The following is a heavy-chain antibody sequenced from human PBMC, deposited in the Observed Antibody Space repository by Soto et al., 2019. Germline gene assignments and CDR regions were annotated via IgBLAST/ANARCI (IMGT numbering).Heavy chain of an antibody. CDR2: ISWNSGSI. CDR1: GFTFDDYA. V-gene: IGHV3-9*01. D-gene: IGHD3-10*01. Sequence: GGSLRLSCAASGFTFDDYAMHWVRQAPGKGLEWVSGISWNSGSIGYADSVKGRFTISRDNAKNSLYLQMNSLRAEDTALYYCAKDLHYYGSGSYYNWGQGTLVTVSS. CDR3: AKDLHYYGSGSYYN. J-gene: IGHJ4*02.